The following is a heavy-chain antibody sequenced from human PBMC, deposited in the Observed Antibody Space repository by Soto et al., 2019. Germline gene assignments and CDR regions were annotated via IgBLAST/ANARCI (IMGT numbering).Heavy chain of an antibody. CDR3: AKDVGIAVAPLDY. D-gene: IGHD6-19*01. V-gene: IGHV3-30*18. Sequence: GGSLRLSCAASGFTVSSYGMHWVRQAPGKGLEWVAVISYDGSNKYYADSVKGRFTISRDNSKNTLYLQMNSLRAEDTALYYCAKDVGIAVAPLDYWXQGTLVTVSS. CDR2: ISYDGSNK. CDR1: GFTVSSYG. J-gene: IGHJ4*02.